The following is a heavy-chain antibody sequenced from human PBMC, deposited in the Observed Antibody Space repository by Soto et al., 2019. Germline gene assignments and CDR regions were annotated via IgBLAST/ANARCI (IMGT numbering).Heavy chain of an antibody. J-gene: IGHJ4*02. V-gene: IGHV4-39*01. CDR3: ARRLSGAVAGTDYFDY. D-gene: IGHD6-19*01. CDR2: IYYSGST. CDR1: GGSISSSSYY. Sequence: SETLSLTCTVSGGSISSSSYYWGWIRQPPGKGLEWIGSIYYSGSTYYNPSLKSRVTISVDTSKNQFSLKLSSVTAADTAVYYCARRLSGAVAGTDYFDYWGQGTRVTVSS.